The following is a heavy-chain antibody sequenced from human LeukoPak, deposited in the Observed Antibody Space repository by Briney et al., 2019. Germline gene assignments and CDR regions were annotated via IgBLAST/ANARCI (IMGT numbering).Heavy chain of an antibody. CDR3: ASTNYYDSSGPLDY. Sequence: PGGSLRLSCAASGFTFSDYYMSWIRQAPGKGLEWVSYISSSGSTIYYADSVKGRFTISRDNAKNSLYLQMNSLRAEDTAVYYCASTNYYDSSGPLDYWGQGTLVTVSS. CDR2: ISSSGSTI. J-gene: IGHJ4*02. CDR1: GFTFSDYY. V-gene: IGHV3-11*01. D-gene: IGHD3-22*01.